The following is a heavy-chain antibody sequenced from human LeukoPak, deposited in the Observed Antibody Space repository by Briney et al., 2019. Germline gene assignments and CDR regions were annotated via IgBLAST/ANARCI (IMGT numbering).Heavy chain of an antibody. CDR2: ITPSGGST. Sequence: ASVKVSCKASGYTFTNYYMHWVRQAPGQGLEWLGLITPSGGSTWYAQKFQGRVTMTRDMSTSTEYMELSSLRSEDTAVYYCARAPPQYSGSYYPAMLWGQGTLVTVSS. J-gene: IGHJ4*02. CDR1: GYTFTNYY. CDR3: ARAPPQYSGSYYPAML. V-gene: IGHV1-46*01. D-gene: IGHD1-26*01.